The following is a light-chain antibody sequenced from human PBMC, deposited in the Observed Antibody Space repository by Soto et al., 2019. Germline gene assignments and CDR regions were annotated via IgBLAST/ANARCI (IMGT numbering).Light chain of an antibody. Sequence: AIRMTQSPSSLSASPGDRVTITCRASQGISSYLAWYQQKPGKAPKLLIYAASTLPSGVPSRFSGSGSGTVFTPTISCLPYEYSVNYYCQQYDSYPWTFGQGTKVEIK. CDR1: QGISSY. CDR3: QQYDSYPWT. CDR2: AAS. J-gene: IGKJ1*01. V-gene: IGKV1-8*01.